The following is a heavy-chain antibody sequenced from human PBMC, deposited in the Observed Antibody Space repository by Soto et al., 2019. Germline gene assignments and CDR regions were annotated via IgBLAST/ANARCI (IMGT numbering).Heavy chain of an antibody. Sequence: SVKVSCKASGGTFSSYAISWVRQAPGQGLEWMGGIIPIFGTANYAQKSQGRVTITADESTSTAYMELSSLRSEDTAVYYCARDDCSSTSCYTHYFDYWGQGTLVTVSS. CDR3: ARDDCSSTSCYTHYFDY. D-gene: IGHD2-2*02. V-gene: IGHV1-69*13. J-gene: IGHJ4*02. CDR1: GGTFSSYA. CDR2: IIPIFGTA.